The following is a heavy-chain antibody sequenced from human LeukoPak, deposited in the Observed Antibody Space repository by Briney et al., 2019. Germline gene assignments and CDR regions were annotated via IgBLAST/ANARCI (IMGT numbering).Heavy chain of an antibody. CDR1: GFTFTDYH. CDR2: ISGSGGST. Sequence: GGSLRLSCAASGFTFTDYHMSWIRQAPGKGLEWVSAISGSGGSTYYADSVKGRFTISRDNSKNTLYLQMNSLRAEDTAVYYCARETMIVGPLDYWGQGTLVTVSS. CDR3: ARETMIVGPLDY. J-gene: IGHJ4*02. V-gene: IGHV3-23*01. D-gene: IGHD3-22*01.